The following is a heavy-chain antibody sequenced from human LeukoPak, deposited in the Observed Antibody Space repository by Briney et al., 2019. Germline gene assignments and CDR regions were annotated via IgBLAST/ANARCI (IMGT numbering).Heavy chain of an antibody. D-gene: IGHD3-10*01. Sequence: EPSETLSLTCTVSGGSISSSSYYWGWIRQPPGKGLEWIGTIYYSGSTYYSPSLKSRVTISVDTSKNQFSLKLSSVTAADTAVYYCARENRGIIEYWGQGILVTVSS. J-gene: IGHJ4*02. V-gene: IGHV4-39*01. CDR2: IYYSGST. CDR1: GGSISSSSYY. CDR3: ARENRGIIEY.